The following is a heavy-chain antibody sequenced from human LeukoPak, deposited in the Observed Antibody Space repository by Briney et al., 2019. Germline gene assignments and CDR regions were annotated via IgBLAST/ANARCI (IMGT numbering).Heavy chain of an antibody. D-gene: IGHD2-15*01. Sequence: SETLSLTCTVSGGSVNNYYWSWIRQPAGKGLEWIGRIYTRGSTNYSPSLKSRVTMSVDTSKNQFSLKLSSVTAADTAVYYCARGRYCSADICSGGDAFDIWGQGTMVSVSS. CDR2: IYTRGST. V-gene: IGHV4-4*07. CDR1: GGSVNNYY. CDR3: ARGRYCSADICSGGDAFDI. J-gene: IGHJ3*02.